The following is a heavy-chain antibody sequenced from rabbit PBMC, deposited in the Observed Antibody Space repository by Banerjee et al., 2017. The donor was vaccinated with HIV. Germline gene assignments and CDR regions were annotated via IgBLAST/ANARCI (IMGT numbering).Heavy chain of an antibody. CDR2: INTITGTA. J-gene: IGHJ6*01. V-gene: IGHV1S45*01. CDR3: ARDAGTSFSTYGMDL. CDR1: GFDFSSYYM. D-gene: IGHD8-1*01. Sequence: QEQLKESGGGLVQPGGSLKLSCKASGFDFSSYYMNWVRQAPGKGLEWIACINTITGTAVYATWAKGRFTISKTSSTTVTLQMTSLTAAGTATYFCARDAGTSFSTYGMDLWGPGTLVTVS.